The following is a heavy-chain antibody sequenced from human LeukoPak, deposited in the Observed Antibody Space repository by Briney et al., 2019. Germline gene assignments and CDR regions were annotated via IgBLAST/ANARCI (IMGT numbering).Heavy chain of an antibody. CDR1: GFTFSIYW. CDR3: ATSDAGSPSL. D-gene: IGHD1-1*01. CDR2: MKGDGSVK. V-gene: IGHV3-7*01. Sequence: GGSLRLSCAASGFTFSIYWMSWVRQAPGKGLEWVASMKGDGSVKHFLDSVEGRFTISRDNAKNSLYLQMNSLRAEDTAVYYCATSDAGSPSLRGQGTLVTVSS. J-gene: IGHJ4*02.